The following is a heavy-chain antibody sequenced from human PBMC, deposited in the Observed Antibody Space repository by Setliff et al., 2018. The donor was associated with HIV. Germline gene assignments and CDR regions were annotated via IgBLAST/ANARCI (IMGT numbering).Heavy chain of an antibody. D-gene: IGHD3-22*01. CDR2: IYYSETT. Sequence: SETLSLTCTVSGGSISSGGYYWSWIRQHPGKGLEWIGYIYYSETTYYNPSLKSRVTISVDTSKNQFSLKLSSVTAADTAVYYCAGLTGTMYYYYTSAYPGILDYWGQGTLVTVSS. V-gene: IGHV4-31*03. J-gene: IGHJ4*02. CDR1: GGSISSGGYY. CDR3: AGLTGTMYYYYTSAYPGILDY.